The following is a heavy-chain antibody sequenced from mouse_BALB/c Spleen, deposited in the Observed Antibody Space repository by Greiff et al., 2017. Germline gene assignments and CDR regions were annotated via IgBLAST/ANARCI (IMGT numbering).Heavy chain of an antibody. D-gene: IGHD2-1*01. V-gene: IGHV1S81*02. J-gene: IGHJ4*01. CDR1: GYTFTSYY. CDR2: INPSNGGT. CDR3: TRENLLSPMDY. Sequence: QVQLQQSGAELVKPGASVKLSCKASGYTFTSYYMYWVKQRPGQGLEWIGEINPSNGGTNFNEKFKSKATLTVDKSSSTAYMQLSSLTSEDSAVYYCTRENLLSPMDYWGQGTSVTVSS.